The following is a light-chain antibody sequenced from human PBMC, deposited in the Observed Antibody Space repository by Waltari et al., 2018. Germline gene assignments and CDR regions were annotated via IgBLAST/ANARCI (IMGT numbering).Light chain of an antibody. CDR3: CSYTGSSTSYG. CDR2: EAT. V-gene: IGLV2-23*01. CDR1: STDLASFNL. J-gene: IGLJ1*01. Sequence: SALSQPASVSGSPGQSLTITCTGASTDLASFNLVARYPHHPNRAPKLIIYEATKRPSGISHRFSGAKSGATASLRISGLQADDEADYYCCSYTGSSTSYGCGGGTKVTVL.